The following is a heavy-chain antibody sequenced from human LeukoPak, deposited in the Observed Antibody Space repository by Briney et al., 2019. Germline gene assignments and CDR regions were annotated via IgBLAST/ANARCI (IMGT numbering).Heavy chain of an antibody. D-gene: IGHD2-2*02. V-gene: IGHV1-69*04. Sequence: SVKVSCKASGGTFSTYGVSWVRQAPGRGLEWMGRTVPGLDITNYAQKFQGRVTITADKSTSTAYVELSSLRSEDTAVHYCAKEPRCSSASCDTIRTDWENWGQGTLVSVSS. CDR3: AKEPRCSSASCDTIRTDWEN. J-gene: IGHJ4*02. CDR2: TVPGLDIT. CDR1: GGTFSTYG.